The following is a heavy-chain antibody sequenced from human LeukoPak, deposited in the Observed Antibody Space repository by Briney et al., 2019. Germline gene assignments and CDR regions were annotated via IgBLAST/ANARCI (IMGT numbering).Heavy chain of an antibody. D-gene: IGHD3-10*01. Sequence: GGSLSLSCAASGFTFSSYSMNWVRPAPGKGLEWVSSISSSSSYIYYADSVKGRFTISRDNAKNSLYLQMNSLRAEDTAVYYCARALGDIRGDYWGQGTLVTVSS. CDR3: ARALGDIRGDY. J-gene: IGHJ4*02. CDR2: ISSSSSYI. CDR1: GFTFSSYS. V-gene: IGHV3-21*01.